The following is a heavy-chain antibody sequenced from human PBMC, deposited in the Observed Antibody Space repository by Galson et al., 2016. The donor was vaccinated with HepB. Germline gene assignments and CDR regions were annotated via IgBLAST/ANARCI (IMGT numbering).Heavy chain of an antibody. CDR3: ARHDYTVDP. Sequence: SLRLSCAASGFTFSRNWMSWVRQAPGKGLEWVANIKRDGSDKSYVDSVKGRFTISRDNAKNSLYLQMDSLRAEDTAVYYCARHDYTVDPWGQGTLVTVTS. D-gene: IGHD4-11*01. CDR1: GFTFSRNW. CDR2: IKRDGSDK. J-gene: IGHJ5*02. V-gene: IGHV3-7*01.